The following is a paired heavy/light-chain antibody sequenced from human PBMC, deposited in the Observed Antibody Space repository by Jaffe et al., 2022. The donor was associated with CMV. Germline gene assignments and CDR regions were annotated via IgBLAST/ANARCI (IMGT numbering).Heavy chain of an antibody. CDR3: AKDGHITIYYHYMDV. CDR1: GFTFSNHA. Sequence: EIQLVESGGGLVQPGGSLRLSCAASGFTFSNHAMTWVRQAAGKGLEWVATIRGGGDGTFYGDSVRGRFTISRDNSQDTVNLQMNSLRVEDTAVYYCAKDGHITIYYHYMDVWGKGTTVTVS. CDR2: IRGGGDGT. J-gene: IGHJ6*03. V-gene: IGHV3-23*04.
Light chain of an antibody. J-gene: IGLJ1*01. CDR2: DVN. CDR1: SSDIGAYNL. Sequence: QSALTQPASVSGSPGQSITISCTGTSSDIGAYNLVSWYQQHPGKAPKVIIYDVNNRPSGVSNRFSGSKSGNTASLTISGLQAEDEADYYCCSFTTTSTRYVFGTGTKVTVL. CDR3: CSFTTTSTRYV. V-gene: IGLV2-14*03.